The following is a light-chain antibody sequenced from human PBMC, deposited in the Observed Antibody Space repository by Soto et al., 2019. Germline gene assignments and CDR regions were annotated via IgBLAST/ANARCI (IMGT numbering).Light chain of an antibody. CDR1: TSDVGTYNF. CDR2: VVT. J-gene: IGLJ1*01. CDR3: GSYASINSLF. Sequence: QSALAQPASVSGSPGQSITISCTGSTSDVGTYNFVSWYQQHPGTAPKLMIFVVTNRPSVFSDRFSGSKSGQTASLTSSGLQAEDEDDYCGGSYASINSLFFGTGTKLTVL. V-gene: IGLV2-14*01.